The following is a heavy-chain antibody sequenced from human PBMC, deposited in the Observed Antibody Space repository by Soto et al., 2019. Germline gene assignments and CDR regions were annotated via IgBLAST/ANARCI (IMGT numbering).Heavy chain of an antibody. CDR2: ISYDGSNK. D-gene: IGHD6-13*01. Sequence: QVQLVESGGGVVQPGRSLRLSCAASGFTFSSYGMHWVRQAPGKGLEWVAVISYDGSNKYYADSVKGRFTISRDNSKNTLYLQMNSLRAEDTAVYYCAKDLYPRSIAAAGMADDYWGQGTLVTVSS. V-gene: IGHV3-30*18. CDR1: GFTFSSYG. J-gene: IGHJ4*02. CDR3: AKDLYPRSIAAAGMADDY.